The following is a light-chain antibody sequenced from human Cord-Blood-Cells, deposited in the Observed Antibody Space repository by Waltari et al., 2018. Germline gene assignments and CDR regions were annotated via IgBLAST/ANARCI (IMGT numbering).Light chain of an antibody. J-gene: IGLJ3*02. CDR3: QSYDSSLSGSRV. CDR1: SSHIGPGLQ. V-gene: IGLV1-40*01. CDR2: GNS. Sequence: QSVLTQPPSVSGAPGPSVTISLPGGSSHIGPGLQVPRYQQLPGTAPKLLIYGNSNRPSGVPDRFSGSKSGTSASLAITGLQAEDEADYYCQSYDSSLSGSRVFGGGTKLTVL.